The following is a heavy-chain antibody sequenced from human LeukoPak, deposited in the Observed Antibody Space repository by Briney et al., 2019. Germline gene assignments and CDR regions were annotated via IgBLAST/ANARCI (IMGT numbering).Heavy chain of an antibody. CDR2: IKQDGSEK. Sequence: GGSLRLSCGASGFIFSSFWMDWVRQAPGKGLEWVANIKQDGSEKYYVESVKGRFTISRDNSKNTLYLQMNSLRAEDTAVYYCAKLTAVVPTKFLGAFDIWGQGTMVTVSS. CDR1: GFIFSSFW. CDR3: AKLTAVVPTKFLGAFDI. D-gene: IGHD6-19*01. J-gene: IGHJ3*02. V-gene: IGHV3-7*03.